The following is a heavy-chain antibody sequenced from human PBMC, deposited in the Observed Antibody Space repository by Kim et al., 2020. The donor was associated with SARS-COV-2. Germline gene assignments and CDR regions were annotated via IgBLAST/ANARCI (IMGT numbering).Heavy chain of an antibody. J-gene: IGHJ6*03. V-gene: IGHV5-51*01. Sequence: WVRQMPGKGLEWMGIIYPGDSDTRYSPSFQGQVTISADKSISTAYLQWSSLKASDTAMYYCARHRGYYYYYMDVWGKGTTVTVSS. CDR3: ARHRGYYYYYMDV. D-gene: IGHD1-26*01. CDR2: IYPGDSDT.